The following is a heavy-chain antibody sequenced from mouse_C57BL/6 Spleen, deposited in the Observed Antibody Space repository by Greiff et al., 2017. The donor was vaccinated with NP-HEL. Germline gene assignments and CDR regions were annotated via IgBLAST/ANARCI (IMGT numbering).Heavy chain of an antibody. CDR2: IYPGDGDT. CDR1: GYAFSSSW. J-gene: IGHJ2*01. CDR3: ARLRDLYPYFDY. Sequence: QVQLQQSGPELVKPGASVKISCKASGYAFSSSWMNWVKQRPGKGLEWIGRIYPGDGDTNYNGKFKGKATLTADKSSRPSYMQLSSLTSEDSAVYFCARLRDLYPYFDYWGQVTTLTVSS. V-gene: IGHV1-82*01. D-gene: IGHD1-1*01.